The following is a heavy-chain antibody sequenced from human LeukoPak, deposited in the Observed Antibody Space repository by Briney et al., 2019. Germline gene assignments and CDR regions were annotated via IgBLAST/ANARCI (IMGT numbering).Heavy chain of an antibody. D-gene: IGHD2-2*01. CDR3: ARGRYCSSTSCLLYYYYYMDV. CDR1: GYTFTSYD. CDR2: MNPNSGST. Sequence: ASVKVSCKASGYTFTSYDINWARQATGQGLEWMGWMNPNSGSTGYARKFQGRVTITRNTSISTAYMELSSLRSEDTAVYYCARGRYCSSTSCLLYYYYYMDVWGKGTTVTVSS. J-gene: IGHJ6*03. V-gene: IGHV1-8*03.